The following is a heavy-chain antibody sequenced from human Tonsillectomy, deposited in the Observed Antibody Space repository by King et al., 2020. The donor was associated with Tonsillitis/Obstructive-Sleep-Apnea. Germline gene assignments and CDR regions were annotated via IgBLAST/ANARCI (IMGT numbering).Heavy chain of an antibody. CDR2: IKSNPDGGTT. J-gene: IGHJ4*02. CDR1: GFTFSNAW. Sequence: VQLVESGGGLVKPGGSLRLSCAASGFTFSNAWMNWVRQAPGKGLEWVGRIKSNPDGGTTDYAAPVKGRFTISRDDSKNMLYLQMNSLKTEDTDVYYCTTDLGDYWGQGILVTVSS. CDR3: TTDLGDY. V-gene: IGHV3-15*07.